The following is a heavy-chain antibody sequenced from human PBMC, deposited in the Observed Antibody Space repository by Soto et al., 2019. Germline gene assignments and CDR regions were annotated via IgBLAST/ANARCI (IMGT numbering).Heavy chain of an antibody. V-gene: IGHV1-69*13. Sequence: GASVKVSCKASGGTFSSYAISWVRQAPGRGLEWMGGIIPIFGTANYAQKFQGRVTITADESTSTAYMELSSLRSEDTAVYYCADLGFNGEPRPYYYYYGMDVWGQGTTVTVSS. CDR2: IIPIFGTA. J-gene: IGHJ6*02. CDR1: GGTFSSYA. CDR3: ADLGFNGEPRPYYYYYGMDV. D-gene: IGHD3-10*01.